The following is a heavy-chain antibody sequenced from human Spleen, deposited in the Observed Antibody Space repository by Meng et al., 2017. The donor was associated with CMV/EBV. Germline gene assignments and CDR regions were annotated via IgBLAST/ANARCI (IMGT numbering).Heavy chain of an antibody. CDR2: IVPSYTTS. CDR3: ATKVIEKGEAPDYGMDV. CDR1: MFSSSA. D-gene: IGHD3-16*02. V-gene: IGHV1-69*05. J-gene: IGHJ6*02. Sequence: MFSSSAISWVRQAPGQGLDWMGGIVPSYTTSHYAQNFQGRVTNTTDDSTSTAYMELTGLRSEDTAVYYCATKVIEKGEAPDYGMDVWGQVTMVTVSS.